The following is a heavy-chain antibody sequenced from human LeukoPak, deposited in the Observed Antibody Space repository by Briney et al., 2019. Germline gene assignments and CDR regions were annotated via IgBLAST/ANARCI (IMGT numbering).Heavy chain of an antibody. CDR1: GFTFSGSA. J-gene: IGHJ4*02. Sequence: GGSLKLSCAAPGFTFSGSAMHWVRQASGKGLEWVGRIRSKANSYATAYAASVKGRFTISRDDSKNTAYLQMNSLKTEDTAVYYCTRLVASGTVSNYADYWGQGTLVTVSS. CDR2: IRSKANSYAT. V-gene: IGHV3-73*01. D-gene: IGHD4-11*01. CDR3: TRLVASGTVSNYADY.